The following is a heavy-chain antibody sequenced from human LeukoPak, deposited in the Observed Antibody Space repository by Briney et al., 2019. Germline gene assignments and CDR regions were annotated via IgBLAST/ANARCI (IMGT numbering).Heavy chain of an antibody. V-gene: IGHV1-69*13. D-gene: IGHD3-22*01. CDR1: GGTFSSYA. CDR3: ASLKKPASYYDSPGHYY. J-gene: IGHJ4*02. Sequence: ASVKVSCKASGGTFSSYAISWVRQAPGEGLEWMGGIIPMFGTPDYAQKFQGRVTITADESTGTAYMELSSLRSEDTAMYYCASLKKPASYYDSPGHYYWGQGTLVTVSS. CDR2: IIPMFGTP.